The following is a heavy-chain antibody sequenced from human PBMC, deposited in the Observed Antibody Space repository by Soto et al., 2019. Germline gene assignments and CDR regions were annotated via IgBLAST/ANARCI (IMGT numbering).Heavy chain of an antibody. CDR2: IKSKTDGGTT. V-gene: IGHV3-15*01. CDR3: TTRSTEEGYYYYYMDV. Sequence: EVQLVESGGGLVKPGGSLRLSCAASGFTFSNAWMSWVRQAPGKGLEWVGRIKSKTDGGTTDYAAPVKGRYTISRDDSKNTLYLQMNSLKTEDTAVYYCTTRSTEEGYYYYYMDVWGKGTTVTVSS. J-gene: IGHJ6*03. D-gene: IGHD4-17*01. CDR1: GFTFSNAW.